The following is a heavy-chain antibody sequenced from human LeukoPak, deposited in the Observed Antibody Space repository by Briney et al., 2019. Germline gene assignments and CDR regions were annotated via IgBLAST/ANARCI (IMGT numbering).Heavy chain of an antibody. CDR3: ARRSTRYRLVPAPSPPDY. D-gene: IGHD2-2*01. Sequence: PSETLSLTCTVSGYSISSGYYWGWIRQSPGKGLEWIGNIYHSGSTYYNPSLKSRVTISVDTSKNQFSLKLSSVTAADTAVYYCARRSTRYRLVPAPSPPDYWGQGTLVTVSS. V-gene: IGHV4-38-2*02. CDR2: IYHSGST. CDR1: GYSISSGYY. J-gene: IGHJ4*02.